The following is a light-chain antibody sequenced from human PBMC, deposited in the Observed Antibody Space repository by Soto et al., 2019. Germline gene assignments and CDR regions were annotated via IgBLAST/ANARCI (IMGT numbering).Light chain of an antibody. V-gene: IGKV3-11*01. CDR1: QSVSSY. CDR3: QQLSNWPMT. J-gene: IGKJ5*01. CDR2: DAS. Sequence: EIVLTQSPATLSLSPGERATLSCRASQSVSSYLAWYQQKPGQAPRLLIYDASNGATGIPARFSGSGSGTDFTLTISSLEPEEFAVYYCQQLSNWPMTFGQGTRLEIK.